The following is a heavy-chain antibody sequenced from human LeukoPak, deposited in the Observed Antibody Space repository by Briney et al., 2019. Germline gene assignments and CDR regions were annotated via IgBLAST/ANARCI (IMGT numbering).Heavy chain of an antibody. D-gene: IGHD2-15*01. CDR1: GYTFTSSG. V-gene: IGHV1-18*01. J-gene: IGHJ4*02. Sequence: GALVKVSCKASGYTFTSSGISWVRQAPGQGLEWMGWISAYNGNTNYAQKLQGRVTMTTDTSTSTAYMELRSLRSDDTAVYYCAREGCSGGSCYLAYWGQGTLVTVSS. CDR2: ISAYNGNT. CDR3: AREGCSGGSCYLAY.